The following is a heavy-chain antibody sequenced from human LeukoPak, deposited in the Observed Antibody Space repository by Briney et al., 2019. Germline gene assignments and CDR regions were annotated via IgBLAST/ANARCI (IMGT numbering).Heavy chain of an antibody. D-gene: IGHD2-21*02. CDR3: ARNAYCGGDCFTPPHY. V-gene: IGHV4-34*01. CDR1: GGSFSGYY. Sequence: SETLSLTCAVYGGSFSGYYWSWIRQPSGKGLEWIGEINHSGSTNYNPSLKSRVTISVDTSKNQFSLKLSSVTAADTAVYYCARNAYCGGDCFTPPHYWGQGTLVTVSS. CDR2: INHSGST. J-gene: IGHJ4*02.